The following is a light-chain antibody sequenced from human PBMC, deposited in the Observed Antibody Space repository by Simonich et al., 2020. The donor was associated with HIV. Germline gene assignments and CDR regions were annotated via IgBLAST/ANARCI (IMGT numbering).Light chain of an antibody. CDR1: QDIANY. J-gene: IGKJ2*01. V-gene: IGKV1-39*01. Sequence: DIQMTQSPSSLSASVGDRVTITCQASQDIANYLNWYQQKPGKAPKLLIFDASNLETGVPSRFSGNASGTDFTLTISSLQPEDFATYYCQQSYSTPYTFGQGTKLEIK. CDR2: DAS. CDR3: QQSYSTPYT.